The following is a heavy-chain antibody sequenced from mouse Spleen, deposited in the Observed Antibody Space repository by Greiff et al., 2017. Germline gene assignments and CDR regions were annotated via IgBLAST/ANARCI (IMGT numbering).Heavy chain of an antibody. CDR1: GFNIKDTY. CDR3: ARSFDV. Sequence: EVMLVESGAELVKPGASVKLSCTASGFNIKDTYMHWVKQRPEQGLEWIGRIDPANGNTKYDPKFQGKATITADTSSNTAYLQLSSLTSEDSAVYYCARSFDVWGAGTTVTVSS. V-gene: IGHV14-3*02. CDR2: IDPANGNT. D-gene: IGHD1-1*01. J-gene: IGHJ1*01.